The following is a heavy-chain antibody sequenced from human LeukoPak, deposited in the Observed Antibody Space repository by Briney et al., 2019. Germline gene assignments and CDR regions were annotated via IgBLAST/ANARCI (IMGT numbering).Heavy chain of an antibody. Sequence: ASVKVSCKASGYTFTGYYMHWVRQAPGQGLEWMGWINPNSGGTNYAQKFQSRVTMTRDTSISTAYMELSRLRSDDTAVYYCARKTTIPYYYYYGMDVWGQGTTVTVSS. J-gene: IGHJ6*02. CDR3: ARKTTIPYYYYYGMDV. CDR1: GYTFTGYY. V-gene: IGHV1-2*02. CDR2: INPNSGGT. D-gene: IGHD5-12*01.